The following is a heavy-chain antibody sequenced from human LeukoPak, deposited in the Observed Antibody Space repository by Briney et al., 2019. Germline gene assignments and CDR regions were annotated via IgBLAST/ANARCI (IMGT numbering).Heavy chain of an antibody. CDR2: IYYSGST. Sequence: PSETLSLTCAVSGYSISSGYYWGWIRQPPGKGLEWIGYIYYSGSTYYNPSLKSRVTISVDTSKNQFSLKLSSVTAADTAVYYCARVGPQDGYFDYWGQGTLVTVSS. CDR3: ARVGPQDGYFDY. CDR1: GYSISSGYY. J-gene: IGHJ4*02. D-gene: IGHD1-14*01. V-gene: IGHV4-30-4*08.